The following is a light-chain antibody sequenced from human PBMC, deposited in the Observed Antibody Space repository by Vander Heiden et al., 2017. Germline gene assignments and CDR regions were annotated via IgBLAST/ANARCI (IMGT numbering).Light chain of an antibody. Sequence: QSVVTQPPSAPGPPGRRVIISCSGSSSNSGSNYVYLDQQCPGTAPKQLINRNKQQYAGVPDRFSGSKSATSASLASSGLRYGDEADYYCAVGDERLTGYVFGTGTKVTVL. CDR2: RNK. CDR3: AVGDERLTGYV. J-gene: IGLJ1*01. CDR1: SSNSGSNY. V-gene: IGLV1-47*01.